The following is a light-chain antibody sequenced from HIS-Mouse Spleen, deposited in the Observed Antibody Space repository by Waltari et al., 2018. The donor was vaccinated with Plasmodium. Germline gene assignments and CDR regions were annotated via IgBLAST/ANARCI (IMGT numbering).Light chain of an antibody. J-gene: IGLJ1*01. CDR1: ALPKQY. Sequence: SYELPQPPSVSVSPGQTARITCSGDALPKQYASWYQQKPGQAPVLVIYKDSERPSGIPERFSGSSSGTTVSLTISGVQAEDEADYYCQAWDSSTDYVFGTGTKVTVL. V-gene: IGLV3-25*03. CDR3: QAWDSSTDYV. CDR2: KDS.